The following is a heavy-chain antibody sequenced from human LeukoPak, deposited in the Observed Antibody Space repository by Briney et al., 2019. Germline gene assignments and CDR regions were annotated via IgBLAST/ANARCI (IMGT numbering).Heavy chain of an antibody. Sequence: ASMKVSCKASGYTFTDYYMHWVRQAPGQGLEWMGWINPDSGGKNYAQKFQGRVTMTRDTSISTAYMELSRLRSDDTALYYCARQLGATTGYYYYGTDVWGQGTTVTVSS. D-gene: IGHD1-26*01. CDR2: INPDSGGK. V-gene: IGHV1-2*02. J-gene: IGHJ6*02. CDR1: GYTFTDYY. CDR3: ARQLGATTGYYYYGTDV.